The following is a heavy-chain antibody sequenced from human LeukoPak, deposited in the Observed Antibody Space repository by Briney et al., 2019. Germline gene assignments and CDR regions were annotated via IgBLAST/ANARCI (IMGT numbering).Heavy chain of an antibody. Sequence: GGSLRLSCTASGFTFGDYAMSWVRQAPGKGLEWVGFIRSKAYGGTTEYAASVKGRFTISRDDSKSIAYLQMNSLKTEDTAVYYCTILAGYSSGWLLEDFDYWGQGTLVTVSS. CDR3: TILAGYSSGWLLEDFDY. V-gene: IGHV3-49*04. CDR2: IRSKAYGGTT. D-gene: IGHD6-19*01. J-gene: IGHJ4*02. CDR1: GFTFGDYA.